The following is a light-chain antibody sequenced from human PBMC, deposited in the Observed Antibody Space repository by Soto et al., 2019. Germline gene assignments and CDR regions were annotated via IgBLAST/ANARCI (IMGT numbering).Light chain of an antibody. V-gene: IGLV1-44*01. J-gene: IGLJ3*02. Sequence: QPVLTQPPSASGTPGQRVTISCSGSYSNIGGNTVNWYQQLPGTAPKLLIYSNDQRPSGVPERFSGSRSGTSASLAISGLQSEDEADYYCAAWDDSLNGRVFGGGTKLTVL. CDR2: SND. CDR3: AAWDDSLNGRV. CDR1: YSNIGGNT.